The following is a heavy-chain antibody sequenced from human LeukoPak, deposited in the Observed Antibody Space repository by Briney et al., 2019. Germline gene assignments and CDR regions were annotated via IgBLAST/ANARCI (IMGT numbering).Heavy chain of an antibody. Sequence: GGSLRLSCAASGVTFSSAWMSWVRQAPGKGQELVGCGRSKTDGGTTDYASPVKGRFTISRDDSHYTMYLQMNSLKTEDTAVYYCTTRPYCSGGSCYLAAFDIWGQGTMVTVSS. V-gene: IGHV3-15*01. CDR2: GRSKTDGGTT. J-gene: IGHJ3*02. CDR1: GVTFSSAW. D-gene: IGHD2-15*01. CDR3: TTRPYCSGGSCYLAAFDI.